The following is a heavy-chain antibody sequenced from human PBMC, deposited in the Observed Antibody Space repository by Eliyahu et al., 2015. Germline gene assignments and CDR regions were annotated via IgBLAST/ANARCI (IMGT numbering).Heavy chain of an antibody. J-gene: IGHJ4*02. CDR1: GXXXXGYY. CDR2: INHSGST. Sequence: QVQLQQWGARLLXPSETLSLTCAVXGXXXXGYYWXWXRQPPGKGLEWIGEINHSGSTNYNPSLKSRVTISVDTSKNQFSLKLSSVTAADTAVYYCARGRGAARPRKTYYFDYWGQGTLVTVSS. D-gene: IGHD6-6*01. CDR3: ARGRGAARPRKTYYFDY. V-gene: IGHV4-34*01.